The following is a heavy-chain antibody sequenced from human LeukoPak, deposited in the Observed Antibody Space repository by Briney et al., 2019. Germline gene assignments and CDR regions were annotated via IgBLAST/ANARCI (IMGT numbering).Heavy chain of an antibody. CDR3: AKDKDYYDSSGNFGNPTVFDY. V-gene: IGHV3-23*01. Sequence: GGSLRLSCAASGFTFNSYAMDWVRQAPGKGLEWVSAINGSGGSTYYADSVKGRFTISRDNSKNTLYLQVNSLRAEDTAVYYCAKDKDYYDSSGNFGNPTVFDYWGQGTLVTVSS. D-gene: IGHD3-22*01. CDR2: INGSGGST. J-gene: IGHJ4*02. CDR1: GFTFNSYA.